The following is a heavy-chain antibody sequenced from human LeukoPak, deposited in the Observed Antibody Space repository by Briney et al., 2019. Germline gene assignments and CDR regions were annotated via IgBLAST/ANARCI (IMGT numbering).Heavy chain of an antibody. J-gene: IGHJ5*02. D-gene: IGHD6-13*01. CDR3: ARHWLEAAKTYSYWFDP. Sequence: SETLSLTCSVSGVSISDYYWSWVRQPPGKGLEWIGYIYRGGTINYNPAVTSRVTMSLDTSKNQISLMLNSVTAADTAIYFCARHWLEAAKTYSYWFDPWGQGTLVTVSS. CDR2: IYRGGTI. CDR1: GVSISDYY. V-gene: IGHV4-4*09.